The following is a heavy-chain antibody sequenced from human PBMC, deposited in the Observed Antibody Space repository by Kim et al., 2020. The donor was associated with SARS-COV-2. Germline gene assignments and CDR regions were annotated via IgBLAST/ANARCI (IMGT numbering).Heavy chain of an antibody. V-gene: IGHV4-59*01. J-gene: IGHJ4*02. Sequence: PSLKSRVTISVDTSKNQFSLKLSSVTAADTAVYYRARDGGYYDTSSGFDYWGQGTLVTVSS. D-gene: IGHD1-26*01. CDR3: ARDGGYYDTSSGFDY.